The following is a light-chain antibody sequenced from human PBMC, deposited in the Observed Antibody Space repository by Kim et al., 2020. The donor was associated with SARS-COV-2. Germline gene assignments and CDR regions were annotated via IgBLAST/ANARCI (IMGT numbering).Light chain of an antibody. CDR3: ASRDSSGKHVT. Sequence: SSELTQDPAVSVTLGQTVRITCQGDSLKSFYSNWFQQRPGQAPVLVVYGGNKRPSGIPDRFSGYASGNTVFLTITGSQADDKADYYCASRDSSGKHVTFGGGTQLTVL. J-gene: IGLJ2*01. CDR1: SLKSFY. CDR2: GGN. V-gene: IGLV3-19*01.